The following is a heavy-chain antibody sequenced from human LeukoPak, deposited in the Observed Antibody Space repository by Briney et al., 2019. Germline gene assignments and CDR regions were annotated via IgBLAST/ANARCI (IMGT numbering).Heavy chain of an antibody. CDR3: ASASDYGGTFDY. CDR2: IPSGGGT. CDR1: GFTFSNYG. Sequence: PGGSLRLSCAASGFTFSNYGLSWVRQAPGKGLQWVSTIPSGGGTYYADSVKGRFTISRDNAKNSLYLQMNSLRAEDTAVYYCASASDYGGTFDYWGQGTLVTVSS. V-gene: IGHV3-23*01. D-gene: IGHD4-23*01. J-gene: IGHJ4*02.